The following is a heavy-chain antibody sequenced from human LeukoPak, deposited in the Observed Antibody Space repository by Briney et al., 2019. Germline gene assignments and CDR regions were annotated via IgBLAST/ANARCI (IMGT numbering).Heavy chain of an antibody. V-gene: IGHV3-23*01. CDR1: GFTFSSYA. D-gene: IGHD3-22*01. J-gene: IGHJ4*02. CDR3: AKGIFGSSGYRPFDY. Sequence: GGSLRLSCAASGFTFSSYAMSWVRQAPGRGLEWVSAISGSGGSTYYADSVKGRFTISRDNSKNTLYLQMNSLRAEDTAVYYCAKGIFGSSGYRPFDYWGQGTLVTVSS. CDR2: ISGSGGST.